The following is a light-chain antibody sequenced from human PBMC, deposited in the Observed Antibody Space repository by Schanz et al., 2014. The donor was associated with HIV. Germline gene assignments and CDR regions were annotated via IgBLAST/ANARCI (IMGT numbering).Light chain of an antibody. Sequence: EIVLTQSPGSLSLSPGGRATLSCGASQRLSSSYLAWYQQKRDQPPRLVIYATSTRAAGIPDRFSGTGSGTDFTLTISSLEPEDFAVYYCQHYGDSRGTFGGGTKVEIK. CDR2: ATS. V-gene: IGKV3-20*01. CDR1: QRLSSSY. CDR3: QHYGDSRGT. J-gene: IGKJ4*02.